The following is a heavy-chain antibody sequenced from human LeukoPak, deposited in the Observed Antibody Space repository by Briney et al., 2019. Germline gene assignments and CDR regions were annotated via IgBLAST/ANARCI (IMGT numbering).Heavy chain of an antibody. Sequence: AGGSLRLSCAASGFTFNSYSMNWVRQAPGKGLEWVSSISSSSSYIYYADSVKGRFTISRDNAKNSLYLQMNSLRAEDTAVYYCAREYYGSGSFDYWGQGTLVTVSS. CDR2: ISSSSSYI. CDR1: GFTFNSYS. D-gene: IGHD3-10*01. V-gene: IGHV3-21*01. J-gene: IGHJ4*02. CDR3: AREYYGSGSFDY.